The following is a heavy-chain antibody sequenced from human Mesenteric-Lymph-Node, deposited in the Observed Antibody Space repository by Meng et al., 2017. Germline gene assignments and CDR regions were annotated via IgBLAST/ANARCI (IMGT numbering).Heavy chain of an antibody. CDR1: GFTFSSYS. D-gene: IGHD5-24*01. Sequence: EGQLVESGGGLVKPGGSRRLSCAASGFTFSSYSRNWVRQAPGKGLEWVSSISSSSSYIYYADSVKGRFTISRDNAKNSLYLQMNSLRAEDTAVYYCARNVRLRDGYNSDYWGQGTLVTVSS. CDR2: ISSSSSYI. J-gene: IGHJ4*02. CDR3: ARNVRLRDGYNSDY. V-gene: IGHV3-21*01.